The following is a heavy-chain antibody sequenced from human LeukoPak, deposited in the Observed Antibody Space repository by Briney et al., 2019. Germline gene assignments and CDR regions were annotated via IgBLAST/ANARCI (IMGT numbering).Heavy chain of an antibody. Sequence: SETLSLTCTVSGGSISSYYWSWIRQPPGKGLEWIGYIYYSGSTNYNPSLKSRVTISVDTSKNQFSLKLSSVTAAGTAVYYCARAYYYDSSGYPHDAFDIWGQGTMVTVSS. CDR3: ARAYYYDSSGYPHDAFDI. CDR1: GGSISSYY. J-gene: IGHJ3*02. CDR2: IYYSGST. D-gene: IGHD3-22*01. V-gene: IGHV4-59*01.